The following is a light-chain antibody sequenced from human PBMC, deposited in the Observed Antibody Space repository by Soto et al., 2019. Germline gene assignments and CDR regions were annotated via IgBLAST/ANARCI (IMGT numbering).Light chain of an antibody. CDR3: QQPNNWPLT. CDR2: DAS. V-gene: IGKV3-11*01. J-gene: IGKJ5*01. Sequence: EIVLTQSPATLSLSPGERATLSCRASQSVSSYLAWYQQKPGQAPRLLIYDASNRATGIPARFSGSGSGTDFTLTISSLEPEDFAVYYCQQPNNWPLTFGQGTRLEIK. CDR1: QSVSSY.